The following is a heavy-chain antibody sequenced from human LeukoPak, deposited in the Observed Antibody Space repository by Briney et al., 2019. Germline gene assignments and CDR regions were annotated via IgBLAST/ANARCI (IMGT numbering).Heavy chain of an antibody. CDR2: IYYSGSP. V-gene: IGHV4-39*01. CDR3: ATQDRRWYFDY. CDR1: GGSLITSNHY. D-gene: IGHD2-15*01. Sequence: PSETLSLTCTVSGGSLITSNHYWGWIRQPPGKGLEWIGNIYYSGSPYYNPSLRSRVTISVDTSRDQFSLKLSSVTAADTAVYYCATQDRRWYFDYWGQGTLVTVSS. J-gene: IGHJ4*02.